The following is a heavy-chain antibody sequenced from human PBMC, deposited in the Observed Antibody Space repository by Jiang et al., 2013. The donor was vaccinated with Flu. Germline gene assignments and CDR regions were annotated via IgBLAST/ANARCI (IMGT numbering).Heavy chain of an antibody. CDR2: IYYSGST. V-gene: IGHV4-59*01. CDR3: ARDHIQLGVRYFDL. J-gene: IGHJ2*01. D-gene: IGHD5-18*01. Sequence: TCTVSGGSISSYYWSWIRQPPGKGLEWIGYIYYSGSTNYNPSLKSRVTISVDTSKNQFSLKLSSVTAADTAVYYCARDHIQLGVRYFDLWGRGTLVTVSS. CDR1: GGSISSYY.